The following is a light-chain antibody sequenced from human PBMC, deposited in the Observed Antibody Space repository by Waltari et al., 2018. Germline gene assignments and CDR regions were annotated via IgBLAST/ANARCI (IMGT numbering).Light chain of an antibody. CDR1: SGHSSHV. CDR3: QTGGHGTWV. Sequence: QLVLTQSPSASASLGASVQLTCTLSSGHSSHVIACLQQQPEKGPRYLMKFNSDGSHSKGDEIPDRFSGSSSGAERYLTIASVQPEDEADYYCQTGGHGTWVFGGGTKLTVL. CDR2: FNSDGSH. V-gene: IGLV4-69*01. J-gene: IGLJ3*02.